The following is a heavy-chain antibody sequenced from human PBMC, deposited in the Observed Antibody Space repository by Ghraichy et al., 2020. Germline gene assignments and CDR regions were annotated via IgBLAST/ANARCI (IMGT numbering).Heavy chain of an antibody. CDR3: ARVFGSTFNFDY. CDR2: ISRTSATI. V-gene: IGHV3-48*01. Sequence: GESLNISCAASGFTFSTYSMNWVRQAPGKGLEWVSYISRTSATIYYADSVKGRFTISRDNAQNSLYLQMNSLRAEDTAVYYCARVFGSTFNFDYWGQGILVTVSS. CDR1: GFTFSTYS. D-gene: IGHD3-10*01. J-gene: IGHJ4*02.